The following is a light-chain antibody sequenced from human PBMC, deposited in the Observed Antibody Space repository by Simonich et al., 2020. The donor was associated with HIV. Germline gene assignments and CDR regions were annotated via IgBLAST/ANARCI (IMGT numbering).Light chain of an antibody. Sequence: QSALTQPASVSGSPGQSITISCTGTSSDVGGYNYVCWYQQHPGKAPKLMIYDVSKRPSGVSNRFAGSKSGNTASLTISGLQAEDEADYYCSSYTSGSTWVFGGGTKLTVL. CDR2: DVS. CDR1: SSDVGGYNY. V-gene: IGLV2-14*03. CDR3: SSYTSGSTWV. J-gene: IGLJ2*01.